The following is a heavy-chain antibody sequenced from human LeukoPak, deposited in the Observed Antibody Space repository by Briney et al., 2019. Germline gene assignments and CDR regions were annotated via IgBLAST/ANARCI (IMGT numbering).Heavy chain of an antibody. CDR1: GFTFSSYA. Sequence: PGGSLRLSCSASGFTFSSYAMHWVRQAPGKGLEYVSAISSNGGSTYYADSVKGRFTISRDNSKNTLYLQMNSLRAEDTAVYYCAKDRPQGQGSGWYHYFDYWGQGTLVTVSS. D-gene: IGHD6-19*01. CDR3: AKDRPQGQGSGWYHYFDY. V-gene: IGHV3-64*04. CDR2: ISSNGGST. J-gene: IGHJ4*02.